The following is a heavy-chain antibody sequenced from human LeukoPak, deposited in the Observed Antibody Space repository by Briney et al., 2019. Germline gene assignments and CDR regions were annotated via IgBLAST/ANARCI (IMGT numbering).Heavy chain of an antibody. Sequence: PSEKLSCNASGYTCTGYYMHWVRQPPRQGLDRMGWSNPNSGGTNYAKKFQGRVTMTRDTSISTAYMELRRLRSDDTVVYYCARGDYDILSGYYGYYYYGMDVWGQGTTVTVSS. D-gene: IGHD3-9*01. V-gene: IGHV1-2*02. CDR3: ARGDYDILSGYYGYYYYGMDV. CDR1: GYTCTGYY. CDR2: SNPNSGGT. J-gene: IGHJ6*02.